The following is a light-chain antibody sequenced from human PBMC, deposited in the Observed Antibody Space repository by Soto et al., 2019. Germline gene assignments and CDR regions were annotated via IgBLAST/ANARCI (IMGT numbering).Light chain of an antibody. CDR2: GAS. CDR3: QQYNNWPRT. Sequence: EIVMTQSPATLSVSPGERATLSCRSSQSGSSNLAWYQQKPGQAPRLLISGASTRATGIPARVSGSGSGTEFTLTISSLPSEEFEVYYCQQYNNWPRTFGQGTKVEIK. J-gene: IGKJ1*01. CDR1: QSGSSN. V-gene: IGKV3-15*01.